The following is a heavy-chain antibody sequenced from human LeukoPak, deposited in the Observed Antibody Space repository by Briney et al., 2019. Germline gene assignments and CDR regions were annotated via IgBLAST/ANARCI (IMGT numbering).Heavy chain of an antibody. CDR3: ARPLTAAGTNYYYYGMDV. CDR1: GYTFTGYY. V-gene: IGHV1-2*02. J-gene: IGHJ6*02. D-gene: IGHD6-13*01. Sequence: GASVKVSCKASGYTFTGYYMHWVRQAPGQGLEWMGWINPNSGGTNYAQKFQGRVTMTRDTSISTAYMGLSRLRSDDTAVYYCARPLTAAGTNYYYYGMDVWGQGTTVTVSS. CDR2: INPNSGGT.